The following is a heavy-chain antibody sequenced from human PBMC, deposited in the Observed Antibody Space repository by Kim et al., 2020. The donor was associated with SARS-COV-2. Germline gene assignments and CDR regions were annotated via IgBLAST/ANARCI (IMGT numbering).Heavy chain of an antibody. V-gene: IGHV4-30-4*01. CDR1: GGSISSGDYY. CDR2: IYYTGSS. J-gene: IGHJ4*02. Sequence: SETLSLTCTVSGGSISSGDYYWSWIRQPPGKGLEWIGYIYYTGSSHYNPSLNSRVTISIDTSKNQFSLNVSSVTAADTAVYYCARGPPIGGGDCYSHWGQGTLVTVSS. CDR3: ARGPPIGGGDCYSH. D-gene: IGHD2-21*02.